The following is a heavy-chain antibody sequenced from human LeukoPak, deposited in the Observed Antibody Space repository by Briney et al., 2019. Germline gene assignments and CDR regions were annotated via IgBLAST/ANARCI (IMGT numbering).Heavy chain of an antibody. CDR2: INAGNGNT. Sequence: ASVKVSCKASGYTFTSYAMHWVRQAPGQRLEWMGWINAGNGNTKYSQKFQGRVTITRDTSASTAYMELSSLRSEDTAVYYCARQLRWDQYYFDYWGQGTLVTVSS. CDR3: ARQLRWDQYYFDY. J-gene: IGHJ4*02. D-gene: IGHD4-23*01. CDR1: GYTFTSYA. V-gene: IGHV1-3*01.